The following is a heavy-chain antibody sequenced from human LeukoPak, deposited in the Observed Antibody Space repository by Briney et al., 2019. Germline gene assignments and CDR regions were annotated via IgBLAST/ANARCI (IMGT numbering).Heavy chain of an antibody. Sequence: ASVKVSCKASGYTFTGYYMHWVRQAPGQGLEWMGWINPNSGGTNYAQKFQGRVTMTRDTSISTAYMELSRLRPDDTAVYYCASEFVKTSIAETYYFDYWGQGTLVTVSS. CDR1: GYTFTGYY. V-gene: IGHV1-2*02. CDR2: INPNSGGT. D-gene: IGHD6-6*01. J-gene: IGHJ4*02. CDR3: ASEFVKTSIAETYYFDY.